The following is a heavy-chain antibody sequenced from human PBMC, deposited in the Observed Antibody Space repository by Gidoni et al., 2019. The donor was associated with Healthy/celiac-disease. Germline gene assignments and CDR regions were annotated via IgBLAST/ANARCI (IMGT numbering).Heavy chain of an antibody. D-gene: IGHD3-10*01. V-gene: IGHV3-49*04. Sequence: EVQLVESGGGLVQPGRSLRLSCTASGFTFGDYAMSWVRQAPGKGLEWVGFIRSKAYGGTTEYAASVKGRFTISRDDSKSIAYLQMNSLKTEDTAVYYCTRELDYYGSGSYNYWGQGTLVTVSS. J-gene: IGHJ4*02. CDR2: IRSKAYGGTT. CDR1: GFTFGDYA. CDR3: TRELDYYGSGSYNY.